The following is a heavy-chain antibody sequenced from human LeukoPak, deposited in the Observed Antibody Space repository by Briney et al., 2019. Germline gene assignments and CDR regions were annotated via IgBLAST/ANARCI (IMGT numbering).Heavy chain of an antibody. CDR2: IIPIFGTA. CDR3: ASTSAAAGRDYYYYYMDV. D-gene: IGHD6-13*01. Sequence: SVKVSCKASGGTFSSYAVSWVRQAPGQGLEWMGGIIPIFGTANYAQKFQGRVTITTDESTSTAYMELSSLRSEDTAVYYCASTSAAAGRDYYYYYMDVWGKGTTVTVSS. CDR1: GGTFSSYA. J-gene: IGHJ6*03. V-gene: IGHV1-69*05.